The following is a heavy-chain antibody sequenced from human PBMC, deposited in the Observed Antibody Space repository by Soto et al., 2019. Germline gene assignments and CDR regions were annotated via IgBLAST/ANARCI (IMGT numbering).Heavy chain of an antibody. V-gene: IGHV3-30*18. CDR1: GFIFSSSG. D-gene: IGHD6-19*01. J-gene: IGHJ4*02. CDR2: IYYDGSEQ. Sequence: QVQLVESGGGVVQPGRSLRLSCAASGFIFSSSGMHWVRQAPGEGLEWVGVIYYDGSEQYYGDSVKGRFTISRDNSKNTLYLQMNSLRDEDTAVYYCAKEESSGWYRTADYWGQGTLVTVSS. CDR3: AKEESSGWYRTADY.